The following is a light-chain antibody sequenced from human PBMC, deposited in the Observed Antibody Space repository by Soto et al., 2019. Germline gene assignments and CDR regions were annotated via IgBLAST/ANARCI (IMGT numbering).Light chain of an antibody. CDR1: SSDVGGYKY. Sequence: QSVLTQAASVSGSPGQSITISCTGTSSDVGGYKYVSWFQQHPGKAPNLIIYEVSNRPSGLSDRFSGSKSGNTASLTISGLQAEDEADYYCASFTSSLTWVFGGGTKVTVL. CDR2: EVS. V-gene: IGLV2-14*01. CDR3: ASFTSSLTWV. J-gene: IGLJ3*02.